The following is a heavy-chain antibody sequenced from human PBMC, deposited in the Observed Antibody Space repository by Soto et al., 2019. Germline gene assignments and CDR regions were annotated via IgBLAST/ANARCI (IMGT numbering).Heavy chain of an antibody. CDR3: ANSRNSIAVAGEPEDYFDD. Sequence: QVQLVQSGAAAKKPGASVKVSCTTSGYTFTDFYMNWVRQAPGQGPEWMGWINPNSGGTKYAQNVQGWVNMTRDTSISTAYMELSRLRSDDTAVYYCANSRNSIAVAGEPEDYFDDWGQGTLVT. V-gene: IGHV1-2*04. CDR2: INPNSGGT. CDR1: GYTFTDFY. J-gene: IGHJ4*02. D-gene: IGHD6-19*01.